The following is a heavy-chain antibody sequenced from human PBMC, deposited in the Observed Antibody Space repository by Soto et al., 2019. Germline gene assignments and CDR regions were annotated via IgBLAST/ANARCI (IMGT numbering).Heavy chain of an antibody. Sequence: QVQLVESGGGVVQPGRSQRLSCAASGFTFSACAMHWVRQSPGKGLEWVAVISSDGSNYYYEDSVKGRFTISRDNSKNTRDLQKDSLRAEDTAVYDWATDVGTAMTAITYWDFDLWGRGTLVTVSS. CDR2: ISSDGSNY. J-gene: IGHJ2*01. CDR3: ATDVGTAMTAITYWDFDL. V-gene: IGHV3-30*03. CDR1: GFTFSACA. D-gene: IGHD2-21*02.